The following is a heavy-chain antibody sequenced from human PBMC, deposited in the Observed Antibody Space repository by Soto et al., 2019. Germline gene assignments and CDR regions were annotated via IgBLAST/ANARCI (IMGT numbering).Heavy chain of an antibody. V-gene: IGHV3-33*01. CDR2: IWYDGSNK. CDR3: ARDRCGGDCPLPYYYYGMDV. D-gene: IGHD2-21*02. J-gene: IGHJ6*02. CDR1: GFTFSSYG. Sequence: QVQLVESGGGVVQPGRSLRLSCAASGFTFSSYGMHWVRQAPGKGLEWVAVIWYDGSNKYYADSVKGRFTIFRDNSKNTLYLQMNSLRAEDTAVYYCARDRCGGDCPLPYYYYGMDVWGQGTTVTVSS.